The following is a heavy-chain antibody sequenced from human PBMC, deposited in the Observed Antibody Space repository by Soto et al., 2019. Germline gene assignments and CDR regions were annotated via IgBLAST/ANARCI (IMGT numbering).Heavy chain of an antibody. CDR1: GYTFTRYY. V-gene: IGHV1-46*01. CDR3: AKYHSLPFYYDSRGRPTTYVRNV. J-gene: IGHJ6*04. Sequence: ASVKVSCKASGYTFTRYYIHWVRQAPGQGLEWMGIINPSVGDTGHAQKFQGRVTMTRDTSTSTVYMELSSLRSEDTAVYYCAKYHSLPFYYDSRGRPTTYVRNVWGKGPRFTVSS. D-gene: IGHD3-22*01. CDR2: INPSVGDT.